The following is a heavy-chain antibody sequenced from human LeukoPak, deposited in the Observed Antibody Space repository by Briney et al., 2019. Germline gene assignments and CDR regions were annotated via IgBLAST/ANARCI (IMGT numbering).Heavy chain of an antibody. CDR2: INTASNYI. Sequence: GGSLRLSCAASGFTFSTYSMNWVRQAPGKGLEWVSSINTASNYIYYADSVKGRFSISRDNAKNSLYLQMNSLRAEDTAVYYCASGWLQQTSIRSGHFAYWGQGSLVTVSS. CDR3: ASGWLQQTSIRSGHFAY. D-gene: IGHD5-12*01. V-gene: IGHV3-21*01. CDR1: GFTFSTYS. J-gene: IGHJ4*02.